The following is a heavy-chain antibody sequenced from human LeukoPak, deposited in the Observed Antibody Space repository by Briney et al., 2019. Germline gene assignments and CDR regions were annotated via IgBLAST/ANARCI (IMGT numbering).Heavy chain of an antibody. Sequence: PGRSLRLSCAASGFTFDDYAMHWVRQAPGKGLEGVSGISWNSGSIGYADSVKGRFTISRDNAKNSLYLQMNSLRAEDTALYYCAKLGIKYYDFWSGYLFPPVYWGQGTLVTVSS. CDR1: GFTFDDYA. CDR2: ISWNSGSI. CDR3: AKLGIKYYDFWSGYLFPPVY. V-gene: IGHV3-9*01. J-gene: IGHJ4*02. D-gene: IGHD3-3*01.